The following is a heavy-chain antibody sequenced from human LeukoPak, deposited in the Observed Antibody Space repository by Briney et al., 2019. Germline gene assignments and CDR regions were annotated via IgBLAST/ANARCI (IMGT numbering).Heavy chain of an antibody. V-gene: IGHV5-51*01. CDR3: ARRTTNYDSSGYYSPFDY. Sequence: GEPLKISCKGSGYSFTSYWIGWVRQMPGKGLEWMGIIYPGDSDTRDSPSFQGQVTISADKSISTAYLQWSSLKASDTAMYYCARRTTNYDSSGYYSPFDYWGQGTLVTVSS. J-gene: IGHJ4*02. D-gene: IGHD3-22*01. CDR1: GYSFTSYW. CDR2: IYPGDSDT.